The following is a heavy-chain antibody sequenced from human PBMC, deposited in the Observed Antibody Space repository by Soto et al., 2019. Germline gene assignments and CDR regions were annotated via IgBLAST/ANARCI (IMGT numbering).Heavy chain of an antibody. V-gene: IGHV3-21*01. J-gene: IGHJ5*02. CDR2: ISSSSSYI. D-gene: IGHD2-21*01. CDR1: GFTFSSYS. CDR3: ARATSAIENWFDP. Sequence: EVQLVESGGGLVKPGGSLRLSCAASGFTFSSYSMNWVRQAPGKGLEWISSISSSSSYIYYADSVKGRFTISRDNAKNSLYLQMNSLRAEDTAVYYCARATSAIENWFDPWGQGTLVTVSS.